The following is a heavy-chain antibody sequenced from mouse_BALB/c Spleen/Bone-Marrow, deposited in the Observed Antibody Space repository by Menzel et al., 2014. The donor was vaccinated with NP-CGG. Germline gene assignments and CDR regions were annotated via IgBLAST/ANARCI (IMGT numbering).Heavy chain of an antibody. CDR3: ARSGKVRNAMDY. CDR1: GYTFTDYA. D-gene: IGHD2-14*01. V-gene: IGHV1S137*01. CDR2: ISGYYGDA. Sequence: QVQLQQSGAELVRPGVSVKISCKGSGYTFTDYAIHWVKQSHAKSLEWIGLISGYYGDAIYNQKFKGKATMTVDKSSSTAYMDLARLTSEDSAIYYCARSGKVRNAMDYWGQGPSVTVSS. J-gene: IGHJ4*01.